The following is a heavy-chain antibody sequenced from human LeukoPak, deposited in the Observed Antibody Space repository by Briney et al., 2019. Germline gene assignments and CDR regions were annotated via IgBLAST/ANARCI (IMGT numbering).Heavy chain of an antibody. Sequence: GASVKVSCKASGGTFSSYAISWVRQAPGQGLEWMGGIIPIFGTANYAQKFQGRVTITADESTSTAYMELSSLRSEDTAVYYCASHDEGKLTGGFDYWGQGTLVTVSS. J-gene: IGHJ4*02. V-gene: IGHV1-69*13. D-gene: IGHD4/OR15-4a*01. CDR2: IIPIFGTA. CDR3: ASHDEGKLTGGFDY. CDR1: GGTFSSYA.